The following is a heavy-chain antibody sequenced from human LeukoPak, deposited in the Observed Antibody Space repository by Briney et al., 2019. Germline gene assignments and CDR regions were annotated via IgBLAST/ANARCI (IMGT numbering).Heavy chain of an antibody. CDR2: ISIVTTKT. Sequence: GGSLRLSCAASGFTFSTYAMSWVRQAPGKGLEWVSAISIVTTKTYYADSVKGRFTISRDNSKNILYLQMNNLRAEDTAIYYCAKGLKWELPSDHWGQGTLVTVPS. CDR1: GFTFSTYA. V-gene: IGHV3-23*01. CDR3: AKGLKWELPSDH. J-gene: IGHJ4*02. D-gene: IGHD1-26*01.